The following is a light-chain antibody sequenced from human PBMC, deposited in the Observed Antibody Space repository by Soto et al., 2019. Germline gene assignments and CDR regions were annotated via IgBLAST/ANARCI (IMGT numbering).Light chain of an antibody. CDR2: GAS. J-gene: IGKJ1*01. CDR3: QQYNNWAST. CDR1: QSVSSN. V-gene: IGKV3-15*01. Sequence: EILLTQSPATLSLSPGERATLSCRASQSVSSNLAWYQQKPGQAPRLLIYGASTRATGIPARFSGSGSGTEFTLTISSLQSEDFEVYYCQQYNNWASTFGQGTKVDIK.